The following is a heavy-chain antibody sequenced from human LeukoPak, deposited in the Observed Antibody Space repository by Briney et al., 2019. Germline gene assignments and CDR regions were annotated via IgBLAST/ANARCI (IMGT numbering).Heavy chain of an antibody. CDR2: IRCDGTSI. J-gene: IGHJ3*02. CDR3: AKNGNTFDI. V-gene: IGHV3-30*02. Sequence: GGSLRLSCAASGFTFSSCGVHWVRQAPGKGLEWVSCIRCDGTSIFYADSVKGRFTISRDNSRNTLYLQMKSLRAEDTAVYYCAKNGNTFDIWGPGTTVTVSS. CDR1: GFTFSSCG. D-gene: IGHD2/OR15-2a*01.